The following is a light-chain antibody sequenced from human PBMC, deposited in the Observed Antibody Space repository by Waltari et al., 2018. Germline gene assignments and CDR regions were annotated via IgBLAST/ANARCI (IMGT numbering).Light chain of an antibody. CDR2: GAS. CDR3: QHYLRLPVT. J-gene: IGKJ1*01. Sequence: EIVLTQSPGTLSLSVGASATVSCRASESVSRALAWYQQKPGQAPRLLIYGASTRATGIPDRFSGSGSGTDFSLTISRLEPDDFAVYYCQHYLRLPVTFGQGTTVEI. V-gene: IGKV3-20*01. CDR1: ESVSRA.